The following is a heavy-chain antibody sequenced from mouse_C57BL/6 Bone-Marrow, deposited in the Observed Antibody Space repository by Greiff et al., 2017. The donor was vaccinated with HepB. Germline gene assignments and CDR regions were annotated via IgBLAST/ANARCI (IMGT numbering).Heavy chain of an antibody. Sequence: VQLKESGPGLAKPSQTLSLTCSVTGYSITSYYWNWIRKFPGNKLEYMGYISYSGSTYYNPSLKSRISITRDTSKNQYYLQLNSVTTEDTATYYCALQGYSNSYAMDYWGQGTSVTVSS. CDR2: ISYSGST. D-gene: IGHD2-5*01. CDR1: GYSITSYY. CDR3: ALQGYSNSYAMDY. V-gene: IGHV3-8*01. J-gene: IGHJ4*01.